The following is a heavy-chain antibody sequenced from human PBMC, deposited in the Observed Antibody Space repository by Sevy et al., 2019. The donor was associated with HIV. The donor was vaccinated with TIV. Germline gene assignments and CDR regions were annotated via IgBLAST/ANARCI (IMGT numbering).Heavy chain of an antibody. V-gene: IGHV4-59*04. Sequence: SETLSLTCTVSGGSISGYYWSWIRQSPGKGLEWIAYTHSNGNTYYNPSLKSRVTISVDTSKKQFSLKLNSVTAADTAVYFCARSPPVVVVPGAPSWFDPWGQGTLVTVSS. CDR2: THSNGNT. CDR1: GGSISGYY. CDR3: ARSPPVVVVPGAPSWFDP. D-gene: IGHD2-2*01. J-gene: IGHJ5*02.